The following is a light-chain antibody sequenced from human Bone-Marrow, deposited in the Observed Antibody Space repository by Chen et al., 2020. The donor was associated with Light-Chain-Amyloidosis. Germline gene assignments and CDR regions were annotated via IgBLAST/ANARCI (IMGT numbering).Light chain of an antibody. J-gene: IGLJ2*01. Sequence: SYELTQPPSVTVSPGLTVRVTCPGADLPTKYAEWYQQKPGQAPVLVIHRDNERPAGISERFSGSSSRSTTTLTISVGRAEDEADYHCQSADSSGTYEVIFGGGTKLTVL. CDR1: DLPTKY. CDR3: QSADSSGTYEVI. CDR2: RDN. V-gene: IGLV3-25*03.